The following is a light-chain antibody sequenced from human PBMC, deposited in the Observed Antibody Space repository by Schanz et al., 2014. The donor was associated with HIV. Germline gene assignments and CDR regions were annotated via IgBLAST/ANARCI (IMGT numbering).Light chain of an antibody. Sequence: QSVLTQPPSASGSPGQSVTISCTGTSSDVGGYNYVSWYQQHPGKAPKLIIYEVDKRPSGVPDRYSGSKSDTSASLAITGLQADDEADYYCQSFDSSVRNVVFGGGTKLTVL. CDR1: SSDVGGYNY. CDR2: EVD. V-gene: IGLV2-8*01. J-gene: IGLJ2*01. CDR3: QSFDSSVRNVV.